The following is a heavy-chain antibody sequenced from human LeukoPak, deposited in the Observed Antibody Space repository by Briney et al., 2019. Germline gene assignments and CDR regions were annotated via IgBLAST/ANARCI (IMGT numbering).Heavy chain of an antibody. V-gene: IGHV1-2*06. CDR1: GYTFTGCY. CDR3: ARDSKVGATHWFDP. Sequence: GASVKVSCKASGYTFTGCYMHWVRQAPGQGLEWMGRINPNSGGTNYAQKFQGRVTMTRDTSISTAYMELSRLRSDDTAVYYCARDSKVGATHWFDPWGQGTLVTVSS. CDR2: INPNSGGT. J-gene: IGHJ5*02. D-gene: IGHD1-26*01.